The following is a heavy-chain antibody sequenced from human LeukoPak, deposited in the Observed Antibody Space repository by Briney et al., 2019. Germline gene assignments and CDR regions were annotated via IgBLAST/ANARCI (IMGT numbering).Heavy chain of an antibody. V-gene: IGHV3-23*01. D-gene: IGHD5-18*01. CDR2: ISGSGGST. J-gene: IGHJ1*01. CDR1: GFTFSSYA. Sequence: GGSLRLSCAASGFTFSSYAKSWVRHAPGKALEWVSAISGSGGSTYYADSVKGRFTISRDNSKHTLYLQMNSLRAEDTAVYYCAKIPDTALVPGYWGQGTLVTVSS. CDR3: AKIPDTALVPGY.